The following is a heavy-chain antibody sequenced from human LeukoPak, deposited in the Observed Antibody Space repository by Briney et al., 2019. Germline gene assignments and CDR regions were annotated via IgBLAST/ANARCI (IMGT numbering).Heavy chain of an antibody. CDR1: GGSISSDNW. CDR2: IYHSGST. V-gene: IGHV4-4*02. Sequence: SETLSLTCAVSGGSISSDNWWSWVRQSPGKGLEWIGEIYHSGSTNYNPSLKSRVIILVDKSRNQFSLNLYSVTAADTAVYYCAKELFGLKGKDVWGKGTTVTVST. D-gene: IGHD3/OR15-3a*01. CDR3: AKELFGLKGKDV. J-gene: IGHJ6*04.